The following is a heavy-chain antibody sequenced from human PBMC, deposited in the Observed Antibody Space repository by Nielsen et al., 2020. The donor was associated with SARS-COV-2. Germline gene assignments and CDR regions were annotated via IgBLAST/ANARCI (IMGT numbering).Heavy chain of an antibody. CDR2: ISYDGSNK. Sequence: GGSLRLSCAASGFTFSSYGMHWVRQAPGKGLEWVAVISYDGSNKYYADSVKGRFTISRDNSKNTLYLQMNSLRAEDTAVYYCAKGLRENWNSDYFDYWGQGTLVTVSS. J-gene: IGHJ4*02. D-gene: IGHD1-7*01. V-gene: IGHV3-30*18. CDR3: AKGLRENWNSDYFDY. CDR1: GFTFSSYG.